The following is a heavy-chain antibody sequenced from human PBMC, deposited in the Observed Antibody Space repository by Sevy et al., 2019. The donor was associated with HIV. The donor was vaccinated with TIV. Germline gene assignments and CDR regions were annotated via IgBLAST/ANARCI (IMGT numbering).Heavy chain of an antibody. CDR2: INPNSGGT. J-gene: IGHJ3*02. CDR1: GYTFTDNT. D-gene: IGHD2-2*01. CDR3: ARNWVVPAAIDAFDI. Sequence: ASVKVSCKASGYTFTDNTIHWVRQAPGQGLEWMGWINPNSGGTKYAQKFQGRVTMTRDTSINTAYMELSSLRYDDTAVYYCARNWVVPAAIDAFDIWGQGTMVTVSS. V-gene: IGHV1-2*02.